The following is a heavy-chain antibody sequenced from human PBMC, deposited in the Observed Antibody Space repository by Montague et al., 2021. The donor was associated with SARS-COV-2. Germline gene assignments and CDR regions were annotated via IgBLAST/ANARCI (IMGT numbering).Heavy chain of an antibody. CDR2: IDWDDDK. CDR1: GFSLSTSGMC. CDR3: ARSYGTTVVTRAFDY. D-gene: IGHD4-23*01. V-gene: IGHV2-70*01. J-gene: IGHJ4*02. Sequence: PALGKPTQTLTLTCTFSGFSLSTSGMCVSWIRQPPGKALEWLRLIDWDDDKYYSTSLKTRLTISKDTSKNQVVLTMTNMDPVDTATYYCARSYGTTVVTRAFDYWGQGTLVTVSS.